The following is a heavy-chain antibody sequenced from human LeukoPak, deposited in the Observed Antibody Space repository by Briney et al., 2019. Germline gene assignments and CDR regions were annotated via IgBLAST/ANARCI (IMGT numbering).Heavy chain of an antibody. Sequence: PGGSLRLSCAASGFTFSSYAMNWVRQAPGKGLEWVSAIRVGGETHYADSVKGRFTISRDNSENTLYLQMSGLRAEDTAVYHCAKGTGDAGYYFDYWGQGTLVTVSS. D-gene: IGHD7-27*01. CDR2: IRVGGET. V-gene: IGHV3-23*01. CDR1: GFTFSSYA. J-gene: IGHJ4*02. CDR3: AKGTGDAGYYFDY.